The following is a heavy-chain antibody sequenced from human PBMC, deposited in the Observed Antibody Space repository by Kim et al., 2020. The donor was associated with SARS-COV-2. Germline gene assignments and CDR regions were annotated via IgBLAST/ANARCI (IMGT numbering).Heavy chain of an antibody. D-gene: IGHD6-19*01. CDR1: GGSFSDNY. CDR2: INHSGST. CDR3: ARESDADGRSGSGKALDY. J-gene: IGHJ4*02. Sequence: SETLSLTCAVYGGSFSDNYWSWIRQPPGKGLEWIGEINHSGSTNYNPSLKSRVAISVDTSKNQFSLKLRSVSAADTAVYYCARESDADGRSGSGKALDYWGQGTLVTVSS. V-gene: IGHV4-34*01.